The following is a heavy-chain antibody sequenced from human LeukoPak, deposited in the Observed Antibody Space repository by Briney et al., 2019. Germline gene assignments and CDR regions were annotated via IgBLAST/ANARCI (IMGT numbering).Heavy chain of an antibody. CDR1: GGSISNYY. CDR2: IYISGST. V-gene: IGHV4-4*07. J-gene: IGHJ4*02. D-gene: IGHD3-16*02. CDR3: ARESRRYPYYFDY. Sequence: PSETLSLTCTVSGGSISNYYLTLIRQPAGKGLEWIGRIYISGSTNYNPSLKSRVTMSLDTSKNQFSLKLTSVTAADTAVYYCARESRRYPYYFDYWGQGTLVTVSS.